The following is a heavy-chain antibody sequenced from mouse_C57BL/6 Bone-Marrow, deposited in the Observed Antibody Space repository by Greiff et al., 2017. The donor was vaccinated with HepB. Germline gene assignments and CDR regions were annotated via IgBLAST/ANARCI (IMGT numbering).Heavy chain of an antibody. CDR2: INYDGSST. Sequence: EVQLVESEGGLVQPGSSMKLSCTASGFTFSDYYMAWVRQVPEKGLEWVANINYDGSSTYYLDSLKSRFIISRDNAKNILYLQMSSLKSEDTATYYCAREGERYFDVWGTGTTVTVSS. CDR3: AREGERYFDV. V-gene: IGHV5-16*01. CDR1: GFTFSDYY. J-gene: IGHJ1*03.